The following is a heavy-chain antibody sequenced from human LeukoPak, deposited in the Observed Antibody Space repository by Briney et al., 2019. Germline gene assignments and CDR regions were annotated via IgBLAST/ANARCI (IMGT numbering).Heavy chain of an antibody. CDR1: GGSISSSSYY. D-gene: IGHD6-19*01. V-gene: IGHV4-39*07. J-gene: IGHJ4*02. Sequence: PSETLSLTCTVSGGSISSSSYYWGWIRQPPGKGLEWIGSIYYSGSTYSNPSLKSRVTISVDTSKNQFSLKLSSVTAADTAVYYCARARISGGWYYWGQGTLVTVSS. CDR2: IYYSGST. CDR3: ARARISGGWYY.